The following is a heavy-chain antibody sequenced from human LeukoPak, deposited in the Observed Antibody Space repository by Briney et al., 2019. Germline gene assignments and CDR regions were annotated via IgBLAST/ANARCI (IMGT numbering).Heavy chain of an antibody. CDR3: ARDPLGGNSDFDY. CDR2: IFHSGST. CDR1: GGSISSYY. J-gene: IGHJ4*02. V-gene: IGHV4-59*12. D-gene: IGHD4-23*01. Sequence: TSETLSLTCTVSGGSISSYYWNWIRQPPGKGLEWIGYIFHSGSTNYNPSLKSRVTMSVDTSKNQFSLKLSSVTAADTAVYYCARDPLGGNSDFDYWGQGTLVTVSS.